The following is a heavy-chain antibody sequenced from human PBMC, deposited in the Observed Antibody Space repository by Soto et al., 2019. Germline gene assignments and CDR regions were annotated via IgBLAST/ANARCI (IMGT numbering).Heavy chain of an antibody. D-gene: IGHD3-3*01. V-gene: IGHV1-46*01. CDR3: ARDIRIRPDEVSFGVVITSIGY. CDR2: INPSGGST. Sequence: ASVKVSCKASGYTFTSYYMHWVRQAPGQGLEWMGIINPSGGSTSYAQKFQGRVTMTRDTSTSTVYMELSSLRSEDTAVYYCARDIRIRPDEVSFGVVITSIGYWGQGTLVTVSS. J-gene: IGHJ4*02. CDR1: GYTFTSYY.